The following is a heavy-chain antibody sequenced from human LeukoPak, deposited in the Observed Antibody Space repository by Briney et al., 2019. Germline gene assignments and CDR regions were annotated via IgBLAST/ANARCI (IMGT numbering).Heavy chain of an antibody. V-gene: IGHV3-21*04. CDR3: AKNYGSGSSVKYYYYMDV. CDR2: ISSSSSYI. D-gene: IGHD3-10*01. Sequence: GGSLRLSCAASGFTFSRYAMYWVRQAPGKGLEWVSSISSSSSYIYYADSVKGRFTISRDDAKNSLYLQMNSLRAEDSAVYYCAKNYGSGSSVKYYYYMDVWGKGTTVTVSS. J-gene: IGHJ6*03. CDR1: GFTFSRYA.